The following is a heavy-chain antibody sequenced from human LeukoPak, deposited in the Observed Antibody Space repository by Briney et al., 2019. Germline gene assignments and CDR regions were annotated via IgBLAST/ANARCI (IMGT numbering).Heavy chain of an antibody. V-gene: IGHV4-34*01. J-gene: IGHJ5*02. CDR2: INHSGST. CDR1: GGSFSGYY. D-gene: IGHD3-9*01. Sequence: PSETLSLTCAVYGGSFSGYYWSWIRQPPGKGLEWIGEINHSGSTNYNPSLKSRVTISVDTSKNQFSLKLSSVTAADTTVYYCARRQRYFDWLPNWFDPWGQGTLVTVSS. CDR3: ARRQRYFDWLPNWFDP.